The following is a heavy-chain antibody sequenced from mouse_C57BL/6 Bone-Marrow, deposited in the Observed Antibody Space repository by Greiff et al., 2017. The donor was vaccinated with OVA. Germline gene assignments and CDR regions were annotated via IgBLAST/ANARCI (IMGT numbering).Heavy chain of an antibody. CDR2: INPNNGGT. V-gene: IGHV1-26*01. CDR3: ARGDYCY. J-gene: IGHJ2*01. Sequence: VQLQQSGPELVKPGASVKISCKASGYTFTDYYMNWVKQSHGKSLEWIGDINPNNGGTSYNQKFKGKATLTVDKSSSTAYMELRSLTSEDSAVYYCARGDYCYWGQGTTLTVSS. D-gene: IGHD1-1*01. CDR1: GYTFTDYY.